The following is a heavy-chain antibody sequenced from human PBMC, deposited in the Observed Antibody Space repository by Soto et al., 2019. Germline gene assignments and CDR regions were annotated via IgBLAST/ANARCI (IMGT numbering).Heavy chain of an antibody. J-gene: IGHJ6*02. CDR3: AKGGSGGCSGGSCYPGYLDV. D-gene: IGHD2-15*01. CDR2: ISYDGSNK. Sequence: GGSLRLSCAASGFTFSSYGMHWVRQAPGKGLEWVAVISYDGSNKYYADSVKGRLTISRDNSKNTLYLQMNSLRAEDTAVYYCAKGGSGGCSGGSCYPGYLDVWGQGTTVTVSS. CDR1: GFTFSSYG. V-gene: IGHV3-30*18.